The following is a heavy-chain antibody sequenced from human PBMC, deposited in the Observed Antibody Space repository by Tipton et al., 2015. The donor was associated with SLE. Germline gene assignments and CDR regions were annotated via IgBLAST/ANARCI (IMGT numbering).Heavy chain of an antibody. CDR2: VYSGGST. D-gene: IGHD7-27*01. V-gene: IGHV4-39*07. Sequence: TLSLTCTVSGGSISSSPYYWAWIRQPPGKGLEWIGTVYSGGSTYHIPSLKTRVTISVDTSRNQFSLKLTSVTAADTAVYYCARYANWGQLHYFDYWGQGTLVTVSS. CDR1: GGSISSSPYY. J-gene: IGHJ4*02. CDR3: ARYANWGQLHYFDY.